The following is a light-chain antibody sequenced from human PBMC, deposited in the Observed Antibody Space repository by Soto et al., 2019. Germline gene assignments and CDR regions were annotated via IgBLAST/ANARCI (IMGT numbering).Light chain of an antibody. CDR2: GTF. J-gene: IGKJ3*01. CDR3: QHFNNYPPFT. V-gene: IGKV1D-13*01. CDR1: QDIKTY. Sequence: AIQLTQSPSSLSASVGDRVSITCRASQDIKTYLAWYQQKQGKAPKLLISGTFTLQSGVPSWFNGSGSGTDFTLTISRLQPEDFATYYCQHFNNYPPFTFGPGTKVDIK.